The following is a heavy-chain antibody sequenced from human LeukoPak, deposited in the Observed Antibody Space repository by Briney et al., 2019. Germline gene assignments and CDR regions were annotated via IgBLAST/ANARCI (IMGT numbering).Heavy chain of an antibody. CDR2: ISAYNGNT. CDR3: ARIVDFWSGYYYFDY. D-gene: IGHD3-3*01. Sequence: ASVKVSCKASGGTFSSYAISWVRQAPGQGLEWMGWISAYNGNTNYAQKLQGRVTMTTDTSTSTAYMELRSLRSDDTAVYYCARIVDFWSGYYYFDYWGQGTLVTVSS. J-gene: IGHJ4*02. V-gene: IGHV1-18*01. CDR1: GGTFSSYA.